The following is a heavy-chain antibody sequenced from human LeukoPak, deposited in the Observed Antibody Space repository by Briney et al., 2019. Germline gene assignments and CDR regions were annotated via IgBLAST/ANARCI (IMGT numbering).Heavy chain of an antibody. CDR1: GFTFSSYG. D-gene: IGHD3-22*01. V-gene: IGHV3-30*02. Sequence: GGSLRLSCAASGFTFSSYGMHWVRQAPGKGLEWVAFIRYDGSNKYYADSVKGRFTISRDNSKNTLYLQMNSLRAEDTAVYYCARYTPISGYHYQVFDYWGQGTLVTVSS. CDR3: ARYTPISGYHYQVFDY. J-gene: IGHJ4*02. CDR2: IRYDGSNK.